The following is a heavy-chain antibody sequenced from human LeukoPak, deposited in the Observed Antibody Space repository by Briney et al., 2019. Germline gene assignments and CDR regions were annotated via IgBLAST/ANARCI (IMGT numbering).Heavy chain of an antibody. V-gene: IGHV4-59*01. CDR1: GGSISSYY. Sequence: SETLSLTCTVSGGSISSYYWSWIRQPPGKGLEWIGYIYYSGSTNYNPSLKSRVTISVDTSKNQFSLKLSSVTAADTAVYYCARGVRWIQLWLDYWGQGTLVTVSS. CDR2: IYYSGST. J-gene: IGHJ4*02. D-gene: IGHD5-18*01. CDR3: ARGVRWIQLWLDY.